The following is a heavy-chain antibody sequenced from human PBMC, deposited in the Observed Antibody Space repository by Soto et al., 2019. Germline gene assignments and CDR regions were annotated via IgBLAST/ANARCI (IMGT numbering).Heavy chain of an antibody. CDR2: TNPNSGNP. D-gene: IGHD4-17*01. V-gene: IGHV1-8*01. CDR3: TEAANDGGDRH. J-gene: IGHJ4*02. CDR1: GSTFTSYD. Sequence: QVQLVQSGAEVKKPGASVKVSCKASGSTFTSYDINWVRQATGQGLEWMGWTNPNSGNPGYAQKFQGRVTMNRKTSIRTAYTELSSLRYEDTAVYYCTEAANDGGDRHWGQGTLVTVSS.